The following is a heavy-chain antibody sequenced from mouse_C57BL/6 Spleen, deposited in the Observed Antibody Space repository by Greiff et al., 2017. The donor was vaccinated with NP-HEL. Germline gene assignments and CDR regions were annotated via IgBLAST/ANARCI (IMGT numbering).Heavy chain of an antibody. CDR2: ISSGSSTI. J-gene: IGHJ3*01. CDR3: ATYYDYDLAY. CDR1: GFTFSDYG. D-gene: IGHD2-4*01. V-gene: IGHV5-17*01. Sequence: EVKVVESGGGLVKPGGSLKLSCAASGFTFSDYGMHWVRQAPEKGLEWVAYISSGSSTIYYADTVKGRFTISRDNAKNTLFLQMTSLRSEDTAMYYCATYYDYDLAYWGQGTLVTVSA.